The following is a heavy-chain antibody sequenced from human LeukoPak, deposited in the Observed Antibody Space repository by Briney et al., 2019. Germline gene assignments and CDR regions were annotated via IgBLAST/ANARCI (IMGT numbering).Heavy chain of an antibody. CDR1: GFTFNSHH. J-gene: IGHJ6*02. CDR3: ARAEWYGVDYGMDV. V-gene: IGHV3-21*05. D-gene: IGHD3-3*01. CDR2: ISSGSNAI. Sequence: GGSLRLSCAASGFTFNSHHMNWVRQAPGKGLEWVSYISSGSNAIYYADSVKGRFTISRDNAKNSLYLQMNSLRAEDTAVYYCARAEWYGVDYGMDVWVQGTTVTVSS.